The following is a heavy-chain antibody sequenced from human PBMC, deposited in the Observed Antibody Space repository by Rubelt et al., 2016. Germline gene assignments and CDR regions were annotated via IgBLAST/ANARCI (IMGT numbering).Heavy chain of an antibody. Sequence: GSTNYNPSLKSRVTISVDTSKNQFSLKLSSVTAADTAVYYCARGPPPANDYSNYGREADDPIGEYYFDYWGQGTLVTVSS. V-gene: IGHV4-59*09. CDR2: GST. J-gene: IGHJ4*02. D-gene: IGHD4-11*01. CDR3: ARGPPPANDYSNYGREADDPIGEYYFDY.